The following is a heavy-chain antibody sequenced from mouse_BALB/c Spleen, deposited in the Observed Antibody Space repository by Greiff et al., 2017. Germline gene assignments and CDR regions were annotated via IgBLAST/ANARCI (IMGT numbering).Heavy chain of an antibody. V-gene: IGHV2-2*02. J-gene: IGHJ3*01. Sequence: QVHVKQSGPGLVQPSQSLSITCTVSGFSLTSYGVHWVRQSPGKGLEWLGVIWSGGSTDYNAAFISRLSISKDNSKSQVFFKMNSLQANDTAIYYCASYYDYDRNFAYWGQGTLVTVSA. CDR1: GFSLTSYG. CDR3: ASYYDYDRNFAY. CDR2: IWSGGST. D-gene: IGHD2-4*01.